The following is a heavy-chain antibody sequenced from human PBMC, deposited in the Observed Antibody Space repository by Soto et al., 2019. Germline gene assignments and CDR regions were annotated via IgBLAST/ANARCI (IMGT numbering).Heavy chain of an antibody. CDR2: ISYDGSNK. V-gene: IGHV3-30-3*01. D-gene: IGHD6-19*01. CDR3: ARDVIAVAGLRYYYYGMDV. J-gene: IGHJ6*02. Sequence: GGSLILSWAASGFTFGSYAMHWVRQAPGKGLEWVAVISYDGSNKYYADSVKGRFTISRDNSKNTLYLQMNSLRAEDTAVYYCARDVIAVAGLRYYYYGMDVWGQGTTVTVSS. CDR1: GFTFGSYA.